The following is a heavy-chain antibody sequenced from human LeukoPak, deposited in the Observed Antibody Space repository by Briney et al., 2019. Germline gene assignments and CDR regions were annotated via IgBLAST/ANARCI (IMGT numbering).Heavy chain of an antibody. CDR1: GFTFSSYS. Sequence: GGSLRLSCAASGFTFSSYSKNWVRRAPRGGLEWVSYISSSSSTIYYADSVKGRFTISRDNSKNTLYLQMNSLRAEDTAVYYCANPSSGYYQWGQGTLVTVSS. CDR2: ISSSSSTI. J-gene: IGHJ4*02. V-gene: IGHV3-48*01. D-gene: IGHD3-3*01. CDR3: ANPSSGYYQ.